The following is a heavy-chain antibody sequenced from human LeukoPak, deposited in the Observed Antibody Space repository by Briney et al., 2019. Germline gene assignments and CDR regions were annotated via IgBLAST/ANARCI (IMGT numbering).Heavy chain of an antibody. J-gene: IGHJ3*02. CDR3: AAQPPYCSSTSCYLAAFDI. D-gene: IGHD2-2*01. V-gene: IGHV1-69*02. Sequence: SVKVSCKASGGTFSSYTISWVRQAPGQGLEWMGRIIPILGIANYAQKFQGRVTITADKSTSTACMELSSLRSEDTAVYYCAAQPPYCSSTSCYLAAFDIWGQGTMVTVSS. CDR1: GGTFSSYT. CDR2: IIPILGIA.